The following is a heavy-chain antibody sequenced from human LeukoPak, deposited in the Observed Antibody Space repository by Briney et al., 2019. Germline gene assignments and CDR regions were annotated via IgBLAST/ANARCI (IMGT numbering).Heavy chain of an antibody. CDR3: GRLAHNAWYAIDH. D-gene: IGHD6-13*01. CDR2: ILPDGSQK. J-gene: IGHJ4*02. CDR1: GLTFTTYA. Sequence: GGSLRLSCAASGLTFTTYAMTWVRQAPGKGLEWVANILPDGSQKYYVDSVKGRFTISRDNPKNSLYLQINSLRVDDTAVYYCGRLAHNAWYAIDHWGQGTLVTVSS. V-gene: IGHV3-7*01.